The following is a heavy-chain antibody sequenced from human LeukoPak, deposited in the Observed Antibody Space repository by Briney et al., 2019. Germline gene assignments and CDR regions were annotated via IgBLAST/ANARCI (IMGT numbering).Heavy chain of an antibody. V-gene: IGHV3-30-3*01. CDR2: ISYDGSNK. CDR1: GFTFSSYA. J-gene: IGHJ3*02. CDR3: AKVQKVLLWFGESKDAFDI. Sequence: GGSLRLSCAASGFTFSSYAMHWVRQAPGKGLEWVAVISYDGSNKYYADSVKGRFTISRGNSKNTLYLQMNSLRAEDTAVYYCAKVQKVLLWFGESKDAFDIWGQGTMVTVSS. D-gene: IGHD3-10*01.